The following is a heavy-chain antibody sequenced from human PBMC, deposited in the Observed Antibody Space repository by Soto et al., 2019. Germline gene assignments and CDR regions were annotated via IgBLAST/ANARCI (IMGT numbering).Heavy chain of an antibody. V-gene: IGHV4-34*01. J-gene: IGHJ4*02. CDR3: VRGPYNYNSRYFDY. CDR2: INHSGIT. Sequence: SETLSVTCTVSGGSFSGYFWTWIRQPTGKGLEWLAEINHSGITNYNPSVESRVSMSVDTSKNQFSLRLYSVTAADTALYYCVRGPYNYNSRYFDYWGQGTLVTVPS. CDR1: GGSFSGYF. D-gene: IGHD1-1*01.